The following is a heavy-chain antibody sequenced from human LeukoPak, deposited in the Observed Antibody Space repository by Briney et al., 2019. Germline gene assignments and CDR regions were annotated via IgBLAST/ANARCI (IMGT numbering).Heavy chain of an antibody. Sequence: PGRSLRLSCAASGFTFSDYYMSWIRQAPGKGLEWVSYISSSGSTIYYADSVKGRFTISRDNSKNTLYLQMNSLRAEDTAVYYCARAVYYYDSSGYYRSDYYYMDVWGKGTTVTVSS. CDR3: ARAVYYYDSSGYYRSDYYYMDV. CDR1: GFTFSDYY. D-gene: IGHD3-22*01. J-gene: IGHJ6*03. CDR2: ISSSGSTI. V-gene: IGHV3-11*04.